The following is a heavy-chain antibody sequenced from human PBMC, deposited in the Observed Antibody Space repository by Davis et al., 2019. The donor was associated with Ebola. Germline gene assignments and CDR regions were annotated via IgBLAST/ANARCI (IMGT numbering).Heavy chain of an antibody. D-gene: IGHD2-2*01. CDR1: GFTFSSYA. CDR2: ISGSGGST. J-gene: IGHJ6*02. CDR3: ASTGGYCSSTSCYYYYYGMDV. V-gene: IGHV3-23*01. Sequence: GESLKISCAASGFTFSSYAMSWVRQASGKGLEWVSAISGSGGSTYYADSVKGRFTISRDNSKNTLYLQMNSLRAEDTAVYYCASTGGYCSSTSCYYYYYGMDVWGQGTTVTVSS.